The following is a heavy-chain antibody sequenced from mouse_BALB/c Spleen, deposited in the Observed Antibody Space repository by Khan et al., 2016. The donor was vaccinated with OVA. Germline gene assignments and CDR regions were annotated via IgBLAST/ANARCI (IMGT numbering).Heavy chain of an antibody. CDR1: GYSITSEYA. CDR2: INYSGNT. V-gene: IGHV3-2*02. J-gene: IGHJ3*01. CDR3: ARKNYYAYNTFTY. D-gene: IGHD2-1*01. Sequence: VQLKQSGPGLVKPSQSLTLTCTVTGYSITSEYAWNWIRQFPGNKLEWMGYINYSGNTRFNPSLKSRTSITRDTSKNQFFLQLNSVTTEDTATYNCARKNYYAYNTFTYWGQGTLVTVSA.